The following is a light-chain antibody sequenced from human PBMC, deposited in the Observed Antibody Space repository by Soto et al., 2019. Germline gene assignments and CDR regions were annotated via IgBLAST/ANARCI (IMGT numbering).Light chain of an antibody. CDR2: AAS. V-gene: IGKV1-9*01. CDR1: QGISSY. CDR3: QQLNNYPLT. J-gene: IGKJ4*01. Sequence: IQLTQSPSSLSASVGDRVTITCRASQGISSYLAWYQQKPGKAPKLLIYAASTLQSGVPSRFSGSGSGTDFTLTINSLQPEDFATYYCQQLNNYPLTFGGGTKVEIK.